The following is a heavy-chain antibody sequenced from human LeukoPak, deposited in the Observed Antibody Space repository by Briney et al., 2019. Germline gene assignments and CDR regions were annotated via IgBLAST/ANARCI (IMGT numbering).Heavy chain of an antibody. CDR1: GFTFSNYA. CDR3: AKWGDYDVLTGYYVSDY. CDR2: ITGSGSGI. V-gene: IGHV3-23*01. J-gene: IGHJ4*02. D-gene: IGHD3-9*01. Sequence: GGSLRLSCAASGFTFSNYAMSWVRQAPGQGLEWVSAITGSGSGIYYADSMKSRFTISRDNSKNTLYLQINSLRAEDTAVYYCAKWGDYDVLTGYYVSDYWGQGTLVTVSS.